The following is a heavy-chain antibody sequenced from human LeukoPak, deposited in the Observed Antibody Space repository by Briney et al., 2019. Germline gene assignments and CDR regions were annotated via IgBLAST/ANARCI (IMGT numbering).Heavy chain of an antibody. CDR1: GYTFNSYG. CDR2: ISAYNGNT. J-gene: IGHJ4*02. D-gene: IGHD3-3*01. Sequence: ASVKVSCKASGYTFNSYGISWVRQAPGQGLEWMGWISAYNGNTNYAQKVQGRVTMTTDISTSTAYMELRSLRSDDTAVYYCARDGYDFLSGYYRTPFDNWGQGTLVTVSS. V-gene: IGHV1-18*01. CDR3: ARDGYDFLSGYYRTPFDN.